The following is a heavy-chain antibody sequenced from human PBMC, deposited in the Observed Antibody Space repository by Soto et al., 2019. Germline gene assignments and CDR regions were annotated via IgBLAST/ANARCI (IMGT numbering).Heavy chain of an antibody. J-gene: IGHJ5*02. V-gene: IGHV3-33*01. CDR3: ARDGVPYSSRGWFDP. CDR2: IWYDGSNK. D-gene: IGHD6-13*01. CDR1: GFTFSSYG. Sequence: GGSLRLSCAASGFTFSSYGMHWVRQAPGKGLEWVAVIWYDGSNKYYADSVKGRFTISRDNSKNTLYLQMNSLRAEDTAVYYCARDGVPYSSRGWFDPWGQGTLVTVSS.